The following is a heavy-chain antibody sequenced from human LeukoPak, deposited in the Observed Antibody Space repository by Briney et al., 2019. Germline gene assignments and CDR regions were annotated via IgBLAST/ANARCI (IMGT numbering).Heavy chain of an antibody. CDR1: GFTFRTYA. D-gene: IGHD3-16*01. CDR3: AKGLRLLDS. Sequence: GGSLRLSCAASGFTFRTYAMSWVRQAPGKGLEWVSTISGFGPGTYYADSVGGRFTISRDNSKNTLFLRMNSLRAEDTAVYFCAKGLRLLDSWGQGTLVTVSS. J-gene: IGHJ4*02. V-gene: IGHV3-23*01. CDR2: ISGFGPGT.